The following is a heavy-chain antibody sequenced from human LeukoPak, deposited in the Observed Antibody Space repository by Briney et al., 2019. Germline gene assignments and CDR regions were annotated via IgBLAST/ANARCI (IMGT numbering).Heavy chain of an antibody. D-gene: IGHD5-18*01. J-gene: IGHJ6*02. CDR2: IYSGGST. Sequence: GGSPRLSCAASGFTVSSNYMSWVRQAPGKGLEWVSVIYSGGSTYYADSVKGRFTISRHNSKNTLYLQMNSLRAEDTAVYYCARAIVDTAMVNVRDYDYYYGMDVWGQGTTVTVSS. CDR3: ARAIVDTAMVNVRDYDYYYGMDV. V-gene: IGHV3-53*04. CDR1: GFTVSSNY.